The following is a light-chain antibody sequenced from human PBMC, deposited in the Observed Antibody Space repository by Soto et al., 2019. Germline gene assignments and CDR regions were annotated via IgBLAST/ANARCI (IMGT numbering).Light chain of an antibody. J-gene: IGKJ1*01. CDR2: LGS. V-gene: IGKV2-28*01. Sequence: DIVMTQSPLSLPVTPGESASISCRSSQSLLHSNGYNYLDWYLQKPGQSPQLLIYLGSNRASGVPDRFSGSYSGTDFTLRISRVEAEDVGVYYCMHALRAAWTFGQGTRVEIK. CDR1: QSLLHSNGYNY. CDR3: MHALRAAWT.